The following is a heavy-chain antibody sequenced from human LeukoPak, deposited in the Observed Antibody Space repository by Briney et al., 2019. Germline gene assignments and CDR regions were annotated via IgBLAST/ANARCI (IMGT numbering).Heavy chain of an antibody. CDR1: GFTFSSYA. CDR2: ISGSGGST. V-gene: IGHV3-23*01. CDR3: AKLYYYDSSGYRVPHWYFDL. Sequence: GESLRLSCAASGFTFSSYAMSWVRQAPGKGLEWVSAISGSGGSTYYADSVKGRFTISRDNSKNTLYLQMNSLRAEDTAVYYCAKLYYYDSSGYRVPHWYFDLWGRGTLVTVSS. D-gene: IGHD3-22*01. J-gene: IGHJ2*01.